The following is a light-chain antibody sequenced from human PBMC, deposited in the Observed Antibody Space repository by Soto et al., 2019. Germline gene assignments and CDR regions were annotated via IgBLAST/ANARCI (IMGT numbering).Light chain of an antibody. J-gene: IGLJ3*02. CDR1: TSDVGAYNY. Sequence: QSVLTQPASVSGSPGQSITISCTGTTSDVGAYNYVSWYQQHPGKAPQLMIYDVTNRPSGVSNRFSGTKYGNTASLTISGLQAEDGADYYCSSYISSSTLVFGGGTQLTVL. CDR2: DVT. V-gene: IGLV2-14*03. CDR3: SSYISSSTLV.